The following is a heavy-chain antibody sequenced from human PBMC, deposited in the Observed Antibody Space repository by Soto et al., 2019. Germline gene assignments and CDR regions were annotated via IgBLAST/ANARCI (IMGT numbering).Heavy chain of an antibody. CDR3: VKDIGEDCGSRSCSLYSYFDV. CDR2: LSWDGGHI. D-gene: IGHD2-2*01. Sequence: EGQLAESGGGWVQPGGSLRLSCLASGFSFNDYAMRWVRQAPGKRLEWVSGLSWDGGHIGYADSVKGRFTISRHNAENAMHLKTDILRNKDMALYYCVKDIGEDCGSRSCSLYSYFDVWGKGTTVTVSS. J-gene: IGHJ6*03. V-gene: IGHV3-9*03. CDR1: GFSFNDYA.